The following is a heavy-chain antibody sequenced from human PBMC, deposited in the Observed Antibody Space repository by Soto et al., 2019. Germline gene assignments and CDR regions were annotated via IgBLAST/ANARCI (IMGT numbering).Heavy chain of an antibody. D-gene: IGHD6-19*01. CDR1: GVSISSGDYY. CDR3: ARDQNRGLPYSSGWNPVVLYGMDV. CDR2: IYYSGST. J-gene: IGHJ6*02. Sequence: PSETLSLTCTVSGVSISSGDYYWSWIRQTPGKGLEWIGYIYYSGSTNYNPSLKSRVTISVDTSKNQFSLKLSSVTAADTAVYYCARDQNRGLPYSSGWNPVVLYGMDVWGQGTTVTVSS. V-gene: IGHV4-30-4*01.